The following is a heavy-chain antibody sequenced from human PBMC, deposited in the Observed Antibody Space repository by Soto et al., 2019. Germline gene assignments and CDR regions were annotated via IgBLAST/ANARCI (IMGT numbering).Heavy chain of an antibody. V-gene: IGHV3-74*01. D-gene: IGHD6-13*01. CDR2: INSDGSIT. J-gene: IGHJ6*03. CDR3: ARDRRVAVAAAGQRDYYYYYMDV. CDR1: GFTFSSYW. Sequence: EVQLVESGGGLVQPGGSLRLSCAASGFTFSSYWMHWVRQAPGKGLVWVSRINSDGSITSYADSVKGLFTISRDNAKNTLYLQMNSLRAEDTAVYYCARDRRVAVAAAGQRDYYYYYMDVWGKGTTVTVSS.